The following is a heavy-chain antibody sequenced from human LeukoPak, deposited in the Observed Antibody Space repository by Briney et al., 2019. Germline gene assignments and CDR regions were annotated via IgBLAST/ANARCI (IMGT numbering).Heavy chain of an antibody. J-gene: IGHJ4*02. CDR1: GGSISSSSYY. Sequence: SETLSLTCTASGGSISSSSYYWGWIRQPPGKGLEWIGSIYYSGSTYYNPSLKSRVTISVDTSKNQFSLKLSSVTAADTAVYYCAREEDYDILTGSPPPLFDYWGQGTLVTVSS. D-gene: IGHD3-9*01. CDR2: IYYSGST. CDR3: AREEDYDILTGSPPPLFDY. V-gene: IGHV4-39*07.